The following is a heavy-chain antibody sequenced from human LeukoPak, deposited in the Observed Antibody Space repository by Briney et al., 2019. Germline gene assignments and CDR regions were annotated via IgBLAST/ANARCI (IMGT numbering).Heavy chain of an antibody. J-gene: IGHJ5*02. D-gene: IGHD3-10*01. CDR1: GGSIGRDY. V-gene: IGHV4-59*01. CDR3: AKVSLWVGGLGGWFDP. Sequence: PSETLSLTCTVSGGSIGRDYWSWIRQPPGKGLEWIGYMSYIWSANYNPSLRSRVTISVDTSKNLFSLKLSSVTAADTAVYYCAKVSLWVGGLGGWFDPWGRGSLVTVSS. CDR2: MSYIWSA.